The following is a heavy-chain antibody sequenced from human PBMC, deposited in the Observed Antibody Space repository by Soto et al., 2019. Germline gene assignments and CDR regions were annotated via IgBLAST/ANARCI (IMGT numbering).Heavy chain of an antibody. CDR3: AGALENPYFYYGLNG. CDR1: GFTFSSYA. Sequence: GGSLILSCAASGFTFSSYAMSWVRQAPGKGLEWVSAISGSGGSTYYADSVKGRFTISRDNSKNTLYLQMNSLRVEDTATYYCAGALENPYFYYGLNGWGQGTTVTVSS. V-gene: IGHV3-23*01. D-gene: IGHD1-1*01. CDR2: ISGSGGST. J-gene: IGHJ6*02.